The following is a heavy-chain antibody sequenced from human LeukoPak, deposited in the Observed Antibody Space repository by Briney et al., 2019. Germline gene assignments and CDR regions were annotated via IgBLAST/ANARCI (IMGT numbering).Heavy chain of an antibody. Sequence: SVKVSCKASGGTFISYAISWLRQAPGQGLEWMGGIIPIFGTANYAQKFQGRVTITADESTSTAYMELSSLRSEDTAVYYCARVYYDSSGYYLHNWFDPWGQGTLVTVSS. J-gene: IGHJ5*02. CDR3: ARVYYDSSGYYLHNWFDP. CDR1: GGTFISYA. CDR2: IIPIFGTA. D-gene: IGHD3-22*01. V-gene: IGHV1-69*13.